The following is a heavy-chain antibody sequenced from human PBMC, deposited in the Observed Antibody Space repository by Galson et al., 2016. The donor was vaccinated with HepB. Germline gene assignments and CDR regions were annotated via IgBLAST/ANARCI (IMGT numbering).Heavy chain of an antibody. V-gene: IGHV5-51*01. Sequence: QSGAEVKKPGESLKISCKGSGYRFTSYWIGWVRQMPGKGLEWMGIIYPGDSDTTYSPSFQGQVTISADKSISTAYLQWSSLKASDTAMYYCARPHHPASYSYGYLYWGQGTLVTVSS. D-gene: IGHD5-18*01. CDR1: GYRFTSYW. CDR2: IYPGDSDT. CDR3: ARPHHPASYSYGYLY. J-gene: IGHJ4*02.